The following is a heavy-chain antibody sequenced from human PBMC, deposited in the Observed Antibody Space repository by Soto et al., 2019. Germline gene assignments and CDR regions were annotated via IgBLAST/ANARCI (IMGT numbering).Heavy chain of an antibody. Sequence: SETLSLTCAVYGGSFSGYYWSWIRQPPGKGLEWIGEINHSGSTNYNPSLKSRVTISVDTSKNQFSLKLSSVTAADTAVYYCARGPRCSGGSCYSSDAFDIWGQGTMVTVSS. CDR3: ARGPRCSGGSCYSSDAFDI. D-gene: IGHD2-15*01. V-gene: IGHV4-34*01. CDR1: GGSFSGYY. J-gene: IGHJ3*02. CDR2: INHSGST.